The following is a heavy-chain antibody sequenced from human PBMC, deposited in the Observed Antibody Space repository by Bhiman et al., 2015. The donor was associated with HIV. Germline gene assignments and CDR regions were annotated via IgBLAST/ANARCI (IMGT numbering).Heavy chain of an antibody. CDR3: AKEGGSGWSKGGIDY. D-gene: IGHD6-19*01. V-gene: IGHV3-30*18. CDR1: GFTFSSFG. Sequence: QVQLVESGGGVVQPGRSLRLSCATSGFTFSSFGMHWVRQAPGKGLEWVAFISYDGSNKYYADSVKGRFTISRDNSKNTLYLQMNSLRAEDTAVYYCAKEGGSGWSKGGIDYWGQGTLVTVSS. CDR2: ISYDGSNK. J-gene: IGHJ4*02.